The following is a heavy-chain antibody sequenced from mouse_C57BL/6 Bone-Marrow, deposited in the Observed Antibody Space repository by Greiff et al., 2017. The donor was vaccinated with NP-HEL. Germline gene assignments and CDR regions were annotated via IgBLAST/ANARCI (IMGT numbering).Heavy chain of an antibody. J-gene: IGHJ3*01. CDR1: GYTFTSYG. D-gene: IGHD2-1*01. V-gene: IGHV1-81*01. CDR3: ARSGGNYVRFAY. Sequence: VQLVESGAELARPGASVKLSCKASGYTFTSYGISWVKQRTGQGLEWIGEIYPRSGNTYYNEKFKGKATLTADKSSSTAYMELRSLTSEDSAVYFCARSGGNYVRFAYWGQGTLVTVSA. CDR2: IYPRSGNT.